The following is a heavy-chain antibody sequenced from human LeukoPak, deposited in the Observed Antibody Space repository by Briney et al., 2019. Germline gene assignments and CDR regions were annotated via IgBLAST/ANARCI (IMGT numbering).Heavy chain of an antibody. D-gene: IGHD2-2*01. V-gene: IGHV3-21*04. CDR3: AKMDSGEIVVVPAALLGGDY. CDR2: ISSSSSYI. J-gene: IGHJ4*02. Sequence: GGSLRLSCAASGFTFSSYSMNWVRQAPGKGLEWVSSISSSSSYIYYADSVKGRLTVSRDNSKNTLYLQMNSLRAEDTAVYYCAKMDSGEIVVVPAALLGGDYWGQGTLVTVSS. CDR1: GFTFSSYS.